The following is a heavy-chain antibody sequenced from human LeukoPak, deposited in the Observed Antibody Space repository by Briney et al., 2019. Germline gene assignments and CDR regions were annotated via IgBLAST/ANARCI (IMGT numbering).Heavy chain of an antibody. V-gene: IGHV3-33*06. CDR3: AKDDAIAGGYLDY. J-gene: IGHJ4*02. Sequence: GGSLRLSCAASGFTFSSYGMHWVRQAPGKGLEWVAVIWYDGSNKYYADSVKGRFTISRDNSKNTLFLQMNSLRAEDTAVYYCAKDDAIAGGYLDYWGQGTLVTVSS. D-gene: IGHD2-21*01. CDR1: GFTFSSYG. CDR2: IWYDGSNK.